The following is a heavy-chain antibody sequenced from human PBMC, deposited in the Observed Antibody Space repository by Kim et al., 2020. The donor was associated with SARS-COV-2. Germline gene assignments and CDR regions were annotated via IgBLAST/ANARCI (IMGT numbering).Heavy chain of an antibody. J-gene: IGHJ6*02. Sequence: GGSLRLSCAASGFTFSSYGMHWVRQAPGKGLEWVAVISYDGSNKYYADSVKGRFTISRDNSKNTLYLQMNSLRAEDTAVYYCAKDLIVVVPAARPHYYYYGMDVWGQGTTVTVSS. CDR2: ISYDGSNK. D-gene: IGHD2-2*01. CDR1: GFTFSSYG. CDR3: AKDLIVVVPAARPHYYYYGMDV. V-gene: IGHV3-30*18.